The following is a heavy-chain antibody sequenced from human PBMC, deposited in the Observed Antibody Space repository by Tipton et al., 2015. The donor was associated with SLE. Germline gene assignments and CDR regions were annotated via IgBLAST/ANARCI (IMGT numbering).Heavy chain of an antibody. V-gene: IGHV4-39*07. CDR2: IYYSGNT. J-gene: IGHJ4*02. Sequence: TLSLTCTVSGGSISSSSYYWGWIRQPPGKGLEWIGSIYYSGNTYYNPSLKSRVTISADTSKNQFSLKLSSVTAADTAVYYCASGGYSSVTDYWGQGTLVTVSS. CDR3: ASGGYSSVTDY. CDR1: GGSISSSSYY. D-gene: IGHD6-19*01.